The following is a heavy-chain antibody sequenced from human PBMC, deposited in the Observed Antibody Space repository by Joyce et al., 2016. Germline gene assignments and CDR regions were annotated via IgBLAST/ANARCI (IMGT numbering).Heavy chain of an antibody. J-gene: IGHJ5*02. V-gene: IGHV4-39*01. Sequence: QLQLRESGPGLIKPSETLSLICTVSGGSISSGTHYWDWLRQSPEKGLEWLGNVQYSGRPKYNPSRKSRVTMSVDRSRNLFSLKLNSVTASDTAIYYCARHQERLNRFDPWGPGSLVTVSS. CDR2: VQYSGRP. CDR1: GGSISSGTHY. CDR3: ARHQERLNRFDP.